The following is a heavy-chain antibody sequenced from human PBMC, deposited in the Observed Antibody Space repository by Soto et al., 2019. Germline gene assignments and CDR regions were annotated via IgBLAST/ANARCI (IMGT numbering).Heavy chain of an antibody. V-gene: IGHV1-18*01. CDR1: GYTFTSYG. Sequence: QAQLVQSGGEVKKPGASVKVSCKASGYTFTSYGISWVRQAPRQGLEWRGRVSAYNGNTNYAQKLQGRVNRTTDTATSTAYMELRSLRAAAPAVYYCARVVGAPGHWFDPWGRGTLVTVSS. J-gene: IGHJ5*02. CDR3: ARVVGAPGHWFDP. D-gene: IGHD1-26*01. CDR2: VSAYNGNT.